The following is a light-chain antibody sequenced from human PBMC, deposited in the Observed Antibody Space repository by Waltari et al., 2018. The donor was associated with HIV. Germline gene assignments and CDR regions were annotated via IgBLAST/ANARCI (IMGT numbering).Light chain of an antibody. CDR1: KLGDKY. CDR2: QDN. V-gene: IGLV3-1*01. Sequence: SFELTQPSSVSVSPGHTASITCSGHKLGDKYACWYQQRPGQSPLLVIYQDNKRPSGIPERFSGSNSGDTATLTISGTQAVDEADYYCQAWDSSTVVFGGGTKLTVL. CDR3: QAWDSSTVV. J-gene: IGLJ2*01.